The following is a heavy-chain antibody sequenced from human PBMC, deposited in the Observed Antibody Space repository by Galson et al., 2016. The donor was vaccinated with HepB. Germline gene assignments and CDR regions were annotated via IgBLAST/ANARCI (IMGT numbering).Heavy chain of an antibody. CDR1: EFTFSDYW. V-gene: IGHV3-7*01. CDR2: IEQHGSVK. CDR3: ARLRRAPWYIDL. Sequence: SLRLSCAASEFTFSDYWMTWVRQAPGKGLEWVANIEQHGSVKDYGASMKGRFTVSRDNARTSLYLEMSNLRVEDTAVYYCARLRRAPWYIDLWGRGTLATVSS. J-gene: IGHJ2*01.